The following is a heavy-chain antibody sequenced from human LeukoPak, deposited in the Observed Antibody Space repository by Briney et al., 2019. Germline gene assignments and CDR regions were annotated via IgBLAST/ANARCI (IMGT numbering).Heavy chain of an antibody. CDR3: AHVLLVVPAAPRFDY. V-gene: IGHV2-5*01. D-gene: IGHD2-2*01. CDR1: GFSLSTSGVG. J-gene: IGHJ4*02. Sequence: SRPTLVNPTQTLTLTGTFSGFSLSTSGVGVGCIRQPPGKALEWLALIYWNDDKCYIPSLKSRLTITKDTSKNQVVLTMTNMDPVDTATYYCAHVLLVVPAAPRFDYWGQGTLVTVSS. CDR2: IYWNDDK.